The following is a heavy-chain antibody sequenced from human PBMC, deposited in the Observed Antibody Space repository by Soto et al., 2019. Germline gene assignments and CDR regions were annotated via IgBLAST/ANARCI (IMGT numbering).Heavy chain of an antibody. CDR1: GYTFTSYY. V-gene: IGHV1-46*01. D-gene: IGHD6-19*01. CDR3: ARDGRSSYSSGWYYFAY. Sequence: QVQLVQSGAEVKKPGASVKVSCKASGYTFTSYYMHCVRQAPGQGVEWMGIINPSGVSTSYAQKFQGRVTMTRDTSTCTVYMELRSLRSEDTAVYYCARDGRSSYSSGWYYFAYWGQGTLVTVSS. CDR2: INPSGVST. J-gene: IGHJ4*02.